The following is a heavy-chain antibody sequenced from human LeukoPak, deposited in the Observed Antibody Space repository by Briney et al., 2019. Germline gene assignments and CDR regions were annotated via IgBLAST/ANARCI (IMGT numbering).Heavy chain of an antibody. CDR2: INHSGST. J-gene: IGHJ4*02. CDR3: AARYYYDSSGYYAF. CDR1: GGSFSGYY. D-gene: IGHD3-22*01. V-gene: IGHV4-34*01. Sequence: PSETLSLTCAAYGGSFSGYYWSWIRQPPGKGLEWIGEINHSGSTNYNPSLKSRVTISVDTSKNQFSLKLSSVTAADTAVYYCAARYYYDSSGYYAFWGQGTLVTVSS.